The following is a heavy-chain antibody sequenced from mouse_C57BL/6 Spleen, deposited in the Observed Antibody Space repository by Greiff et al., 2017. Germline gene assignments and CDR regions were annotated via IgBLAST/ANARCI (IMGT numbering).Heavy chain of an antibody. Sequence: EVKLQESGGGLVQPGGSMKLSCVASGFTFSNYWMNWVRQSPEKGLEWVAQIRLKSDNYATHYAESVKGRFTISRDDSKSSVYLQMNTLRAEDTGIYYCTGDAMDYWGQGTSVTVSS. CDR3: TGDAMDY. CDR2: IRLKSDNYAT. CDR1: GFTFSNYW. J-gene: IGHJ4*01. V-gene: IGHV6-3*01.